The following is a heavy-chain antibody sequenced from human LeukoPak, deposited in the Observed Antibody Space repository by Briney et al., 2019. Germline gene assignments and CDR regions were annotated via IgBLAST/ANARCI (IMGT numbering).Heavy chain of an antibody. V-gene: IGHV3-74*01. CDR3: ARATGSYYSLGY. CDR1: GFTFSSYW. CDR2: INSDGSST. Sequence: GGSLRLSCAASGFTFSSYWTHWVRQAPGKGLVWVSRINSDGSSTSYADSVKGRFTVSRDNAKNTLYLQMNSLRAEDTAVYYCARATGSYYSLGYWGQGTLVTISS. D-gene: IGHD1-26*01. J-gene: IGHJ4*02.